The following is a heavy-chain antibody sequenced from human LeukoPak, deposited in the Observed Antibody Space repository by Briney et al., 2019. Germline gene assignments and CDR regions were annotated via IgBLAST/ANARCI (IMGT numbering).Heavy chain of an antibody. CDR1: GGSISSYY. CDR3: ARTGNYYDSSGYPDWFDP. V-gene: IGHV4-59*01. J-gene: IGHJ5*02. D-gene: IGHD3-22*01. Sequence: PSETLSLTCTVSGGSISSYYWSWIRQPPGKGLEWIGYIYYSGSTNYNPSLKSRVTISVDPSKNQFSLKLSSVTAADTAVYYCARTGNYYDSSGYPDWFDPWDQGTLVTVSS. CDR2: IYYSGST.